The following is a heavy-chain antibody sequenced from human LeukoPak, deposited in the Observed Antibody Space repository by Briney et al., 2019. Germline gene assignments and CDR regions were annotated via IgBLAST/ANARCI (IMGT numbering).Heavy chain of an antibody. CDR3: ARQGLVHYYYGMDV. V-gene: IGHV4-59*08. D-gene: IGHD6-19*01. Sequence: PSETLSLTCTVSGASISSYSWSWIRQAPGKGLEWTGYIYRNGDTRYNPSLKSRVTISLDTSENQLSLRLSSVTAADTAVYYCARQGLVHYYYGMDVWGRGTTVTVSS. CDR2: IYRNGDT. J-gene: IGHJ6*02. CDR1: GASISSYS.